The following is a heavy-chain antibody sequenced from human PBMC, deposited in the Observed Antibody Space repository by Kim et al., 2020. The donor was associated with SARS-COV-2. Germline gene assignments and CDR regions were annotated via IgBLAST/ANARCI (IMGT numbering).Heavy chain of an antibody. Sequence: GGSLRLSCAASGFTFNSYWMHWVRQVPGKGLVWVSRINGDGSSTTYADPVKGRFTISRDNAKNTLYLQMNSLRVADTAVYYCSRDMYSRDGGGYWGHGTL. V-gene: IGHV3-74*01. CDR1: GFTFNSYW. D-gene: IGHD1-26*01. J-gene: IGHJ4*01. CDR2: INGDGSST. CDR3: SRDMYSRDGGGY.